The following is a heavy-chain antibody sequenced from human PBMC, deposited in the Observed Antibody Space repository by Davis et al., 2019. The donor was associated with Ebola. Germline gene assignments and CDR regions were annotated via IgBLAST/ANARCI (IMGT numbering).Heavy chain of an antibody. V-gene: IGHV3-30*03. J-gene: IGHJ6*02. CDR1: GFTFSSYG. CDR3: ARTSERYSYGPYYYYGMDV. CDR2: ISYDGSNK. D-gene: IGHD5-18*01. Sequence: GESLKISCAASGFTFSSYGMHWVRQAPGKGLEWVAVISYDGSNKYYADSVKGRFTISRDNSKNTLYLQMNSLRAEDTAVYYCARTSERYSYGPYYYYGMDVWGQGTTVTVSS.